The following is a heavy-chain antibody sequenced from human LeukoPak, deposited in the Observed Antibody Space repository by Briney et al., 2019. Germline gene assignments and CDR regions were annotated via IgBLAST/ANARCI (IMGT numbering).Heavy chain of an antibody. CDR1: GFTFSSYS. CDR2: ISSSSSYI. V-gene: IGHV3-21*01. J-gene: IGHJ5*02. CDR3: GITYYYDSSGYYPNWFDP. D-gene: IGHD3-22*01. Sequence: PGGSLRLSCAASGFTFSSYSMNWVRQAPGKGLEWVSSISSSSSYIYYADSVKGRFTISRDNAKNSLYLQMNSLRAEDTAVYYCGITYYYDSSGYYPNWFDPWGQGTLVTVSS.